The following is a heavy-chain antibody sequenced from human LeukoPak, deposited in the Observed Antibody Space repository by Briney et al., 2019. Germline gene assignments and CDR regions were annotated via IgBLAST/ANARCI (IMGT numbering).Heavy chain of an antibody. Sequence: GGSLRLSCVASGSKFSGYWMTWVRHSPGKGLEWVANIKQDGDDKYYAESVRGRFTISRDNVRNSLYLQMNSLRAEDTGIYYCARDQTLVAGASGYWGQGTLVTVSS. D-gene: IGHD3-10*01. CDR2: IKQDGDDK. J-gene: IGHJ4*01. CDR3: ARDQTLVAGASGY. CDR1: GSKFSGYW. V-gene: IGHV3-7*01.